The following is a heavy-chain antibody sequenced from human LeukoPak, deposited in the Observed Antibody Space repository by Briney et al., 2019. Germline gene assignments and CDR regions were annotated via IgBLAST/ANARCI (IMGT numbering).Heavy chain of an antibody. J-gene: IGHJ3*02. V-gene: IGHV3-23*01. Sequence: PGGSLRLSCAASGFTFSSYAMSWVLQAPGKGLEWLSAISGSGGSTYYADSVKGRFTISRDNSKNTLYPQMNSLRAEDTAVYYCAKCDSSGYYADDAFDIWGQGTMVTVSS. CDR3: AKCDSSGYYADDAFDI. D-gene: IGHD3-22*01. CDR1: GFTFSSYA. CDR2: ISGSGGST.